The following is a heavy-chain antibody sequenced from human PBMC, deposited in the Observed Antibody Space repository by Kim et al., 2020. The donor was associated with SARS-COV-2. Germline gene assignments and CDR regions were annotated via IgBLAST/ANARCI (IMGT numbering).Heavy chain of an antibody. Sequence: GGSLRLSCAASGFSLSSFAMSWVRQAPGKGLEWVSALLSSVDCTYSADSMKGRFTISRDNSNNTLFLQMNSLRADDTAVYYCAKAPEPSGSLTPAHSWG. V-gene: IGHV3-23*01. CDR1: GFSLSSFA. J-gene: IGHJ5*01. CDR2: LLSSVDCT. CDR3: AKAPEPSGSLTPAHS. D-gene: IGHD6-19*01.